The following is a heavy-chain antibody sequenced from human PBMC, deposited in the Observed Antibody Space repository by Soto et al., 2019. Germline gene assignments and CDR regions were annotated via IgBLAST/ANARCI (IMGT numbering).Heavy chain of an antibody. CDR1: GFTFSSYG. V-gene: IGHV3-30*18. D-gene: IGHD3-22*01. CDR2: ISYDGSNK. Sequence: QVQLVESGGGVVQPGRSLRLSCAASGFTFSSYGMHWVRQAPGKGLEWVAVISYDGSNKYYADSVKGRFTISRDNSKNTLYLQMNSLRAEDTAVYYCAKDYYDSSCYYYDWGQGTLVTVAS. J-gene: IGHJ4*02. CDR3: AKDYYDSSCYYYD.